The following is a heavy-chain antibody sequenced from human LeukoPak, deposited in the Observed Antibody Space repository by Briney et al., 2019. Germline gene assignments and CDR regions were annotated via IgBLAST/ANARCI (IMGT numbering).Heavy chain of an antibody. V-gene: IGHV3-30*04. CDR2: ISYSGQQK. CDR1: GFSFSDYA. D-gene: IGHD3-3*01. Sequence: GRSLRLSCAASGFSFSDYAMHWVRQGPGKGLEWVGVISYSGQQKYYGDSVKGRFTVSRDNPKNTLYLQMNNLRDDDTAVYYCARVFLERLTSGYFDNWGQGTLVTVSP. J-gene: IGHJ4*02. CDR3: ARVFLERLTSGYFDN.